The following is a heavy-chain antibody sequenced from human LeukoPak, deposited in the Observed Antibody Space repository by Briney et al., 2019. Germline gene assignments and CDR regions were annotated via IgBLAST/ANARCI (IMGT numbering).Heavy chain of an antibody. CDR2: IDANGDST. CDR3: VKRGMAAGDYYFDY. CDR1: GFTFSTYA. V-gene: IGHV3-64D*06. D-gene: IGHD6-13*01. Sequence: GGSLRLSCSASGFTFSTYAMHWVRQAPGKGLEYVSVIDANGDSTYYADSVKGRFTISRDNSKNTLYLQMNSLRVADTAVYYCVKRGMAAGDYYFDYWGQGTLVTVSS. J-gene: IGHJ4*02.